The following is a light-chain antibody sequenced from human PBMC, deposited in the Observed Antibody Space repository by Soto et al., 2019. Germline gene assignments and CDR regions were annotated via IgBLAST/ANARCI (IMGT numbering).Light chain of an antibody. V-gene: IGKV3-11*01. CDR3: QQRSKWPPYT. CDR1: QSVSSY. CDR2: DAS. J-gene: IGKJ2*01. Sequence: EIVLTQSPATLSLSPGERATLSCRASQSVSSYLAWYQQKPGQAPRLLIYDASNRATGIPARFSGSGSGTDFPLTISILEPEDFAVYYCQQRSKWPPYTFGQGTKLEIK.